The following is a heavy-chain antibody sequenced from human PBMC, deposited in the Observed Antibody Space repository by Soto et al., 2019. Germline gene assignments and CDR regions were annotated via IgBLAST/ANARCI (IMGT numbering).Heavy chain of an antibody. CDR1: GFTFSSYS. V-gene: IGHV3-48*02. J-gene: IGHJ5*02. D-gene: IGHD2-21*01. CDR3: ARGLGVANSRFDP. Sequence: EVQLVESGGGLVQPGGSLRLSCAASGFTFSSYSMNWVRQAPGKGLEWVSYISSSSSTIYYADSVKGRFTISRDNAKNSLYLQMNRMRDEDTAVSYCARGLGVANSRFDPWGQGTLVTVSS. CDR2: ISSSSSTI.